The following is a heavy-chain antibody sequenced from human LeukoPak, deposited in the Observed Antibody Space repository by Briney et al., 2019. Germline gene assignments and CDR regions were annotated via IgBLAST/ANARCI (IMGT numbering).Heavy chain of an antibody. CDR3: ARGAVLRYFDWAHEHSFDY. V-gene: IGHV4-34*01. J-gene: IGHJ4*02. D-gene: IGHD3-9*01. CDR2: INHSGST. Sequence: TSETLSLTCAVYGGSFSGYYWSWIRQPPGKGLEWIGEINHSGSTNYNPSLKSRVIISVDTSKNQFSLKLSSVTAADTAVYYCARGAVLRYFDWAHEHSFDYWGQGTLVTVSS. CDR1: GGSFSGYY.